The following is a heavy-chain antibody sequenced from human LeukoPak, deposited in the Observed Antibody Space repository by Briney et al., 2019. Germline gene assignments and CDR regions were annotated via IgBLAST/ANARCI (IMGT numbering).Heavy chain of an antibody. D-gene: IGHD2-2*01. J-gene: IGHJ4*02. CDR3: ARGRYSSRSGGYYFDI. V-gene: IGHV3-7*01. CDR2: IKKDGIEK. CDR1: GFSLSGYW. Sequence: GGSLRLSCAASGFSLSGYWMSWVRQAPGKGLEWVANIKKDGIEKYYVESVKGRFTISRDNAKNSLYLQMNSLRAEDTAVYYCARGRYSSRSGGYYFDIWGQGTLVTVSS.